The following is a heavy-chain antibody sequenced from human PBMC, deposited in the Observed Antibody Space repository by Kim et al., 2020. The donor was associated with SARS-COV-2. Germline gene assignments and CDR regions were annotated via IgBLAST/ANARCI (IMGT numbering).Heavy chain of an antibody. CDR1: GFTFSDYG. D-gene: IGHD4-17*01. CDR2: IGTDGSTK. V-gene: IGHV3-33*06. J-gene: IGHJ6*02. Sequence: GGSLRLSCAASGFTFSDYGMHWVRQAPGKGLVWVSVIGTDGSTKYYADSVKGRFTISRDNSKNTLYLQMNSLRAEDTAVYYCAKDAPTVATKSGNYYGMAVWGQGTTVTVSS. CDR3: AKDAPTVATKSGNYYGMAV.